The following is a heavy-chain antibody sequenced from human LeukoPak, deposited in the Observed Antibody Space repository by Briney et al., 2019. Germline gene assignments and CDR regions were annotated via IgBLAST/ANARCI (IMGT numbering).Heavy chain of an antibody. V-gene: IGHV3-23*01. CDR2: ISGSGGST. CDR3: AKDLGTSDYYYYYMDV. J-gene: IGHJ6*03. CDR1: GFTFSSYA. Sequence: PGGSLRLSCAASGFTFSSYAMNWVRQAPGKGLEWVSAISGSGGSTYYADSVKGRFTISRDNSKNTLYLQMNSLRAEDTAVYYCAKDLGTSDYYYYYMDVWGKGTTVTVSS. D-gene: IGHD1-14*01.